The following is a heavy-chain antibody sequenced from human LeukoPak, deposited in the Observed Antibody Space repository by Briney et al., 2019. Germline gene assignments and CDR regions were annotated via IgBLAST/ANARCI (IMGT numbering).Heavy chain of an antibody. J-gene: IGHJ5*02. Sequence: GRSLRLSCAASGFTFDDYAMHWVRQAPGKGLEWVSGISWNSGSIGYADSVKGRFTISRDNAKNSLYLEMNSLTVEDTAVYYCARKLYYYDSGDYGWFAPWGRGSLVIVSS. V-gene: IGHV3-9*01. D-gene: IGHD3-22*01. CDR3: ARKLYYYDSGDYGWFAP. CDR2: ISWNSGSI. CDR1: GFTFDDYA.